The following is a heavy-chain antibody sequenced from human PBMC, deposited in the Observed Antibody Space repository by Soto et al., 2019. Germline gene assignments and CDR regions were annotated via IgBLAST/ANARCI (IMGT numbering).Heavy chain of an antibody. CDR2: ISGSGGST. CDR3: AKDTGFLEWLLNRGFDY. D-gene: IGHD3-3*01. V-gene: IGHV3-23*01. Sequence: GGSLRRSCAASGFTFIIYAMSWVRQAPGKGLEWVSAISGSGGSTYYADSVKGRFTISRDNSKNTLYLQMNILRAEDTAVYYCAKDTGFLEWLLNRGFDYWGQGTLVTVSS. CDR1: GFTFIIYA. J-gene: IGHJ4*02.